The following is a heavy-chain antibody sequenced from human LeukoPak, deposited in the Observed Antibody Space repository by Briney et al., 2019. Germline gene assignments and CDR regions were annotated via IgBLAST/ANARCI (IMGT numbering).Heavy chain of an antibody. J-gene: IGHJ4*02. CDR1: GFTFSSYS. V-gene: IGHV3-21*04. D-gene: IGHD3-10*01. CDR3: ARRAYGSGSYYNPSHYFDY. CDR2: ISSSSSYI. Sequence: PGGSLRLSCAASGFTFSSYSMNWVRQAPGKGLEWVSSISSSSSYIYYADSVKGRFTISRDNAKNTLYLQMNSLRAEDTAMYYCARRAYGSGSYYNPSHYFDYWGQGTLVTVSS.